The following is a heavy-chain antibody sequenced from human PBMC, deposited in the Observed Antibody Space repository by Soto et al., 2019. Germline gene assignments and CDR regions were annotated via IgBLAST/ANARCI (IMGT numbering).Heavy chain of an antibody. CDR3: ARGGGNTAMPDY. CDR1: GFTFSSYD. CDR2: IGTAGDT. J-gene: IGHJ4*02. Sequence: EVQLVESGGGLVQPGGSLRLSCAASGFTFSSYDMHWVRQATGKGLEWVSAIGTAGDTYYPGSVKGRFTISRENAKNSLYLQMNSLRAGDTAVYYCARGGGNTAMPDYWGQGTLVTVSS. D-gene: IGHD5-18*01. V-gene: IGHV3-13*01.